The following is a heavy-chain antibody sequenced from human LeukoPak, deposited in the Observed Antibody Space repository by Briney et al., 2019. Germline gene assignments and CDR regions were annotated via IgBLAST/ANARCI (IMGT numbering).Heavy chain of an antibody. CDR1: GFTFSSYE. CDR3: ARDTVNGPFVVSLDY. D-gene: IGHD2-8*01. V-gene: IGHV3-48*03. J-gene: IGHJ4*02. CDR2: ISSSGSTI. Sequence: HPGGPLRLSCAASGFTFSSYEMNWVRQAPGKGLEWVSYISSSGSTIYVADSLRGRFTISRDNAKNSLYLQMNSLRVEDTAIYYCARDTVNGPFVVSLDYWGQGALVTVSS.